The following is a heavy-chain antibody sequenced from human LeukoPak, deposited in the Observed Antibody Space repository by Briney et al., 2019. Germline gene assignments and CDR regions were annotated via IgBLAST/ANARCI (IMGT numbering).Heavy chain of an antibody. J-gene: IGHJ4*02. CDR1: GGSVSSGSYY. D-gene: IGHD2-2*01. CDR3: ARYIVVVPATKNFDY. V-gene: IGHV4-61*01. CDR2: IYYSGST. Sequence: SETLSLTCTVSGGSVSSGSYYWSWIRQPPGKGLEWIGHIYYSGSTNYNPSHKSRVTISVDTSTNQSSLKLHSVTAADTAVYYCARYIVVVPATKNFDYWGQGTLVTVSS.